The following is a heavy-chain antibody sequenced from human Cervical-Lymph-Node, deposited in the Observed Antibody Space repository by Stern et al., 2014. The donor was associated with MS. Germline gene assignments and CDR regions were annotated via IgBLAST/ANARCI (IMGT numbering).Heavy chain of an antibody. J-gene: IGHJ4*02. CDR3: ARHVQGFDY. CDR2: INPYDSET. CDR1: GYSFTIYY. V-gene: IGHV5-51*01. Sequence: EVQLVQSGAEVKKPGESLKISCKLSGYSFTIYYIALVRQMPGKGLEWMGFINPYDSETTYSPSFQGQVTISADKSITTAYLQWSSLRASDTAMYYCARHVQGFDYWGQGTLVTVSS.